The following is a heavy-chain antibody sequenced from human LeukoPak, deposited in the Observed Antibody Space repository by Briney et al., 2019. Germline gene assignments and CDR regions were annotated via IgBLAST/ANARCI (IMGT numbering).Heavy chain of an antibody. D-gene: IGHD3-22*01. J-gene: IGHJ4*02. CDR1: GYSISSGYY. Sequence: SETLSLTCTVSGYSISSGYYWGWIRQPPGKGLEWIGSIYHSGSTYYNPSLKSRVTISVDTSKNQFSLKLSSVTAADTAVYYCAREDYYDSSGYYHFDYWGQGTLVTVSS. CDR3: AREDYYDSSGYYHFDY. V-gene: IGHV4-38-2*02. CDR2: IYHSGST.